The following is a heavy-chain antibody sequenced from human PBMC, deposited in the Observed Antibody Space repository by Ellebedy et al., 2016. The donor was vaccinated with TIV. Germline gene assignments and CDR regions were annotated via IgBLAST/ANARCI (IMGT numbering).Heavy chain of an antibody. CDR3: ARGLGSWYDY. Sequence: SETLSLTXAVYGGSFSGYYWSWIRQPPGKGLEWIGEINHSGSTNYNPSLKSRVTISVDTSKNQFSLKLSSVTAADTAVYYCARGLGSWYDYWGQGTLVTVSS. D-gene: IGHD6-13*01. CDR2: INHSGST. CDR1: GGSFSGYY. V-gene: IGHV4-34*01. J-gene: IGHJ4*02.